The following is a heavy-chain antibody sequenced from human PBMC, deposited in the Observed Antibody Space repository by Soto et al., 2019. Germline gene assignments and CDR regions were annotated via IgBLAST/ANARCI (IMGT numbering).Heavy chain of an antibody. D-gene: IGHD6-6*01. CDR2: IYYSGST. CDR1: GGSISSYY. J-gene: IGHJ5*02. Sequence: PSETLSLTCTVSGGSISSYYWSWIRQPPGKGLEWIGYIYYSGSTNYNPSLKSRVTISVDTSKNQFSLKLSSVTAADTAVYYCARMSSGSANWFDPWGQGTLVTVSS. CDR3: ARMSSGSANWFDP. V-gene: IGHV4-59*01.